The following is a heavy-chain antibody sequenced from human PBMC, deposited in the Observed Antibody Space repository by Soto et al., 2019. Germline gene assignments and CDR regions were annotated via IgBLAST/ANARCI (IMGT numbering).Heavy chain of an antibody. CDR1: GHSFVTHW. J-gene: IGHJ4*01. D-gene: IGHD5-12*01. Sequence: ESLTISCKGSGHSFVTHWIGWVRQMPGKDLEWMGIIYPGDSETRYSPAFQGQVTISADKSITTAYLQWSSLKASDTAMYYCASTINGYFDYWGQGSLVTVSS. CDR2: IYPGDSET. CDR3: ASTINGYFDY. V-gene: IGHV5-51*01.